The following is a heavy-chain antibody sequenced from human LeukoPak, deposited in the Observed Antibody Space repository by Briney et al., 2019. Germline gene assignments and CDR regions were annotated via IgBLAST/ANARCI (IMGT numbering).Heavy chain of an antibody. J-gene: IGHJ6*03. D-gene: IGHD2-15*01. CDR1: GGSISSYY. CDR3: ARFGSGRYYMDV. V-gene: IGHV4-59*01. CDR2: IYYSGST. Sequence: SETLSRTCTVSGGSISSYYWSWIRQPPGKGLEWIGYIYYSGSTNYNPSLKSRVTISVDTSKNQFSLKLSSVTAADTAIYYCARFGSGRYYMDVWGKGTTVSVSS.